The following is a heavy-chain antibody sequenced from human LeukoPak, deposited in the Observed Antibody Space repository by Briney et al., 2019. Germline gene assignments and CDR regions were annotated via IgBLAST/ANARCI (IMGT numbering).Heavy chain of an antibody. CDR2: IYYSGST. V-gene: IGHV4-39*01. J-gene: IGHJ4*02. CDR1: GDSLSSSSYY. D-gene: IGHD6-6*01. Sequence: SETLSLTCTVPGDSLSSSSYYCGWIRQPPGKGLEWIGSIYYSGSTYYNPSLKSRVTISVDTSKNQFSLKLSSVTAADTAVYYCARHESSLLHTSYYFDYWGQGTLVTVSS. CDR3: ARHESSLLHTSYYFDY.